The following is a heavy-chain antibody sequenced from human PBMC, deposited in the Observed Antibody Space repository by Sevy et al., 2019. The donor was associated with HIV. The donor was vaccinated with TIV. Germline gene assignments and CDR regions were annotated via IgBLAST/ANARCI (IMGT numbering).Heavy chain of an antibody. V-gene: IGHV1-24*01. Sequence: ASVKVSCKVSRYSLTELSMHWVRQAPGKGLEWMGGFDPEDGKTNYAQKFQGRVTMTEDTSTDTAYMELSSLRSEDTAVFYCVGSRSGLPHFDYWGQGTLVTVSS. CDR2: FDPEDGKT. D-gene: IGHD5-12*01. J-gene: IGHJ4*02. CDR1: RYSLTELS. CDR3: VGSRSGLPHFDY.